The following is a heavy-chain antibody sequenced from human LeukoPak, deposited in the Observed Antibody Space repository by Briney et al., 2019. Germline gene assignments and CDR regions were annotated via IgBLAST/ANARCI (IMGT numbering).Heavy chain of an antibody. Sequence: ASVKVSCKVSGYTLTELSMHWVRQAPGKGLEWMGGFDPEDGETIYAQKFQGRVTMTEDTSTDTAYMELSSLRSEDTAVYYCATFPAGGGSPSWCWFDPWGQGTLVTVSS. CDR3: ATFPAGGGSPSWCWFDP. V-gene: IGHV1-24*01. CDR1: GYTLTELS. CDR2: FDPEDGET. J-gene: IGHJ5*02. D-gene: IGHD1-26*01.